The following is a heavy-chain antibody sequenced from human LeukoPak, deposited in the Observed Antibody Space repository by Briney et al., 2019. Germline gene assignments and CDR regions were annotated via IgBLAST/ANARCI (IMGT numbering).Heavy chain of an antibody. Sequence: PGGSLRLSCVASGFSFGNYAMGWVRQAPGKGLQWVSQISGTGGATWYAGFARDRFTISRDNSKSTLYLQMSGLRVEDTAMYYCVKDPRDTYGTNWFVSWGQGTLLIVSS. CDR2: ISGTGGAT. CDR3: VKDPRDTYGTNWFVS. D-gene: IGHD2-21*01. V-gene: IGHV3-23*01. J-gene: IGHJ5*01. CDR1: GFSFGNYA.